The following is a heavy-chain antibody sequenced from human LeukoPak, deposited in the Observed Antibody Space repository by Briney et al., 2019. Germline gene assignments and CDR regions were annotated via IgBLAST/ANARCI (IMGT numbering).Heavy chain of an antibody. V-gene: IGHV3-48*03. J-gene: IGHJ3*02. CDR1: GFTFSSYE. CDR2: ISSSGSTI. CDR3: AREYYYDSSGYYYASWAFDI. D-gene: IGHD3-22*01. Sequence: GGSLRLSCAASGFTFSSYEMNWVRQAPGKGLEWVSYISSSGSTIYYADSVKGRFTISRDNAKNSLYLQMNSLRAEDTAVYYCAREYYYDSSGYYYASWAFDIWGQGTMVTVSS.